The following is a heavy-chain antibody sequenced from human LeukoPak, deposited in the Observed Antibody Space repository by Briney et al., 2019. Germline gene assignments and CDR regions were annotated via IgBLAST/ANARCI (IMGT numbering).Heavy chain of an antibody. D-gene: IGHD2/OR15-2a*01. Sequence: PGGSLRLSCAASRFIFTNYWIHWVRQAPGKGPVWVSHVNNDGSATSYADSVKGRFTISRDSAKNTVYLHMNSLRVEDTAVYYCTSFFETNWGQGTLVTVSS. J-gene: IGHJ4*02. V-gene: IGHV3-74*01. CDR2: VNNDGSAT. CDR3: TSFFETN. CDR1: RFIFTNYW.